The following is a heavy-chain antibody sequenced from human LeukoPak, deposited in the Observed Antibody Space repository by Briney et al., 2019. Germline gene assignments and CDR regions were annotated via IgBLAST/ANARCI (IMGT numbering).Heavy chain of an antibody. CDR3: ARFSTLPPYSYSIADYYCYMDV. V-gene: IGHV1-8*01. D-gene: IGHD2-21*02. CDR2: MNPNSGNT. CDR1: GYTFTSYD. J-gene: IGHJ6*03. Sequence: ASVKVSCKASGYTFTSYDINWVRQATGQGLEWMGWMNPNSGNTGYAQKFQGRVTMTRNTSISTAYMELSSLRSEDTAVYYCARFSTLPPYSYSIADYYCYMDVWGKGTTVTISS.